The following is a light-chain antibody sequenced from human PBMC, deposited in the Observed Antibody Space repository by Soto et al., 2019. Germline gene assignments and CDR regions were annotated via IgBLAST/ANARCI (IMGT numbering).Light chain of an antibody. CDR3: QHYNSYSEA. CDR1: QTISSW. J-gene: IGKJ1*01. Sequence: DIQMTQSPSTLSGSVGDRVTITCRASQTISSWLAWYQQKPGKAPKLLIYKASTLKSGVPSRFSGSGSGTELNLTISSLQPDHFATYYCQHYNSYSEAFGQGTKVDIK. V-gene: IGKV1-5*03. CDR2: KAS.